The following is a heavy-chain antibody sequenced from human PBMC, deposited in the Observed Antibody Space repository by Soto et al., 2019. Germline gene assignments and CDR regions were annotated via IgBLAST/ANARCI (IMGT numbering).Heavy chain of an antibody. CDR1: GFTFSSYA. V-gene: IGHV3-23*01. CDR3: VGWGVGYCSSTSCHSSHNWFDP. CDR2: ISGSGGST. J-gene: IGHJ5*02. D-gene: IGHD2-2*01. Sequence: GGSLRLSCAASGFTFSSYAMSWVRQAPGKGLEWVSAISGSGGSTYYADSVKGRFTISRDNSKNTLYLQMNSLRAEDTAVYYCVGWGVGYCSSTSCHSSHNWFDPWGQGTLVTVSS.